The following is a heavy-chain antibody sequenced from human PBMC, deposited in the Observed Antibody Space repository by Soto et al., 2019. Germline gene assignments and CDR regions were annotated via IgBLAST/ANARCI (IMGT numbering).Heavy chain of an antibody. V-gene: IGHV5-10-1*01. CDR3: ARRLSGPKEEYNAYYFYGLDV. Sequence: GESLKISCQGSGYSFTSHWITGVRQTPGKGLEWMGRIDPSDSYTNYSPSFQGRVTISADRSISTAFLQWSSLEASDTAIYYCARRLSGPKEEYNAYYFYGLDVWGQGTTVTVSS. CDR2: IDPSDSYT. J-gene: IGHJ6*02. CDR1: GYSFTSHW. D-gene: IGHD1-1*01.